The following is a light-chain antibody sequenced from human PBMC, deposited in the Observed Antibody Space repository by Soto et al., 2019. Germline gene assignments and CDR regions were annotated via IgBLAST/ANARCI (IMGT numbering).Light chain of an antibody. Sequence: DIRMTQSPSAMSASVGDRVTITCRASQSIANSLAWFQQKPGKVPERLIYDASRLQSGVPSRFSGSGSGTEFTLTISSLQPEDFATYYCLQHFSYSWTFGQGTKVEIK. CDR2: DAS. J-gene: IGKJ1*01. CDR1: QSIANS. CDR3: LQHFSYSWT. V-gene: IGKV1-17*03.